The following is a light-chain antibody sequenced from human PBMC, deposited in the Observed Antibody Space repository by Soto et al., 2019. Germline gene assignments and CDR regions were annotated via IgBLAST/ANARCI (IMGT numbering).Light chain of an antibody. CDR1: QRVNSRY. J-gene: IGKJ5*01. V-gene: IGKV3D-20*02. CDR3: QQSYNSHPIT. CDR2: GVS. Sequence: EILLTQSPCTLSFSAGERATLSCRASQRVNSRYLAWYQQKPGQPPRLLIYGVSNRATGIPDSFTGSGSGTDFALTITSLQHEDFATYYCQQSYNSHPITCGQGTRLEIK.